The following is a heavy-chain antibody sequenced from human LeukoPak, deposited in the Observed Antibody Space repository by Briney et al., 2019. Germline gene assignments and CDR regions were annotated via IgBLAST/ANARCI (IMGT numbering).Heavy chain of an antibody. J-gene: IGHJ1*01. D-gene: IGHD3-10*01. CDR3: ARVPLSDASGRYYSH. CDR2: INTGNGNT. CDR1: GYSFANYG. Sequence: ASVTVSFKTSGYSFANYGMHWVRQAPRQSLEWMGWINTGNGNTKSSQKFQDRVALTRDTSASTAYMELNSLSSEDTAVYYCARVPLSDASGRYYSHWGQGTLVTVSS. V-gene: IGHV1-3*04.